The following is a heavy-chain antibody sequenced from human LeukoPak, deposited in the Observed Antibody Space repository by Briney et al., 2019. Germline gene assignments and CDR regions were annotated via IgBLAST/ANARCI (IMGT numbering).Heavy chain of an antibody. Sequence: GRSLRLSCGASGFTFSSYGMHRVRQAPGKGLEWVAVISYDGSNKYYADSVKGRFTISRDNSKNTLYLQMNSLRAEDTAVYYCATWRGSGLYYFGYWGQGTLVTVSS. V-gene: IGHV3-30*03. J-gene: IGHJ4*02. CDR2: ISYDGSNK. CDR3: ATWRGSGLYYFGY. CDR1: GFTFSSYG. D-gene: IGHD6-19*01.